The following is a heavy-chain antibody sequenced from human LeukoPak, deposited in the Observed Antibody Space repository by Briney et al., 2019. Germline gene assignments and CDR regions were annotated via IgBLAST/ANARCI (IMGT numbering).Heavy chain of an antibody. CDR1: GGSISSYY. J-gene: IGHJ4*02. D-gene: IGHD3-16*01. Sequence: SETLSLTCTVSGGSISSYYWSWIRQPPGKGLEWIGYIYYSGSTNYNPSLKSRVTISVDTSKNQFSLKLSSVTAADTAVYYCARDQGGPFDYWGRGTLVTVSS. CDR2: IYYSGST. V-gene: IGHV4-59*01. CDR3: ARDQGGPFDY.